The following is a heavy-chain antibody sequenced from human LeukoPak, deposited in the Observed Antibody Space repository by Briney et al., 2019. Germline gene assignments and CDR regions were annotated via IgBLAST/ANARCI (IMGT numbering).Heavy chain of an antibody. CDR3: ARDVGRSYDLDY. CDR2: ISAYNGNT. J-gene: IGHJ4*02. V-gene: IGHV1-18*01. CDR1: GYTFTSYG. Sequence: GASVKVSCKASGYTFTSYGISWVRQPPGQGLEWMGWISAYNGNTDYAQSLQGRVTMTIDTSTSTVYMELRSLRSDDTAVYYCARDVGRSYDLDYWGQGTLVTVSS. D-gene: IGHD3-16*01.